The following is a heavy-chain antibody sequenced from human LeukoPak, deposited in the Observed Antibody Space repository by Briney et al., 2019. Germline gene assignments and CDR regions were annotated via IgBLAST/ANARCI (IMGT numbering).Heavy chain of an antibody. V-gene: IGHV4-34*01. Sequence: PSETLSLTCAVYGGSFSGYYWSWIRQPPGKGLEWIGEINHSGSTNYNPSLTSRVTISVDTSKNQFSLKLSSVTAADAAVYYFAGTNTSYCSGGSCPLSYFDYWGQGTLVTVSS. CDR3: AGTNTSYCSGGSCPLSYFDY. D-gene: IGHD2-15*01. CDR1: GGSFSGYY. J-gene: IGHJ4*02. CDR2: INHSGST.